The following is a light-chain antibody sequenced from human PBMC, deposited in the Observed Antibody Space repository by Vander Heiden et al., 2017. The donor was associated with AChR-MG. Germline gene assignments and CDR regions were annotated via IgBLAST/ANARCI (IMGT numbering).Light chain of an antibody. J-gene: IGKJ3*01. CDR1: QSVSSY. Sequence: EIVLTQSPATLSLSPGERATLSCRASQSVSSYLAWYQQKPGQAPRLLIYDASNRATGIPARFSGSGSGTDFTLTISSLEPEDFAVYYCQQRSYGPPFTFGPGTKVDIK. CDR2: DAS. CDR3: QQRSYGPPFT. V-gene: IGKV3-11*01.